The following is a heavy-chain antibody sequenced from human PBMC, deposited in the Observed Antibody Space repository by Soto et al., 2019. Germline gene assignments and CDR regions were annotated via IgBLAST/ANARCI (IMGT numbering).Heavy chain of an antibody. J-gene: IGHJ3*02. CDR3: ARGGGVGVAGSAAFDM. D-gene: IGHD3-3*01. Sequence: QLHLVQSGAVVKKPGASVTVSCSASGYPVTAYYMHWVRQAPGRGLEGMGGINPATGAAKYTQAFQGRVTMTRDTSTGTVFMELSGLTSEDPAVFYWARGGGVGVAGSAAFDMWGQGTLVTVSS. CDR2: INPATGAA. V-gene: IGHV1-2*02. CDR1: GYPVTAYY.